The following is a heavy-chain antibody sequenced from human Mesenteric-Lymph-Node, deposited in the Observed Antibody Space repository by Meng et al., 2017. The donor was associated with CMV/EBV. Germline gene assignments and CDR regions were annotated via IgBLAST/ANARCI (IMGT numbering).Heavy chain of an antibody. CDR2: ISYDGSNK. CDR1: GFTFSSYG. CDR3: AKDRSLGY. Sequence: SLRLSCAASGFTFSSYGMHWVRQAPGKGLEWVAVISYDGSNKYYADSVKGRFTISRDNSKNTLYLQMNSLRAEDTAVYYCAKDRSLGYWGQGTLVTVSS. V-gene: IGHV3-30*18. J-gene: IGHJ4*02.